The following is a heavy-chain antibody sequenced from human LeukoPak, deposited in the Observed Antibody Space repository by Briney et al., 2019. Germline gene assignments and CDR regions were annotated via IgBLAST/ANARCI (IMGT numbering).Heavy chain of an antibody. D-gene: IGHD1-20*01. CDR3: LRDLNWSLDQ. V-gene: IGHV3-74*01. CDR1: GFSFTNVW. Sequence: GGSLRLSCVVSGFSFTNVWMNWVRQAPGKGLVWVSRIKSDGITITYADSVKGRFTISRDNAKNTLYLQMNSLRAEDTAVYYCLRDLNWSLDQWGQGTLVTVSS. CDR2: IKSDGITI. J-gene: IGHJ4*02.